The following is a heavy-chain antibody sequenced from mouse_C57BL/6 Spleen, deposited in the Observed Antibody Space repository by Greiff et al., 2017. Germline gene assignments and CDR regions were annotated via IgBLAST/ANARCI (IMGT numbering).Heavy chain of an antibody. CDR2: INPNYGTT. Sequence: EVQLQQSGPELVKPGASVKISCKASGYSFTDYNMNWVKQSTGKSLEWIGVINPNYGTTSYNQKFKGKATLTVDQSSSTAYMQLNSLTSEDSAVYYCAIHYYGSSYWYFDVWGTGTTVTVSS. CDR3: AIHYYGSSYWYFDV. V-gene: IGHV1-39*01. CDR1: GYSFTDYN. D-gene: IGHD1-1*01. J-gene: IGHJ1*03.